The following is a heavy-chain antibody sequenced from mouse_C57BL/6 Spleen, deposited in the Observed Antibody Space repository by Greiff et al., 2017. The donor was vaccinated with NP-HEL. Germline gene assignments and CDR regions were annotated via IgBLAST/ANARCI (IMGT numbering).Heavy chain of an antibody. J-gene: IGHJ2*01. CDR2: IDPENGDT. CDR1: GFNIKDDY. CDR3: TTREDFDY. V-gene: IGHV14-4*01. Sequence: EVQLQQSGAELVRPGASVKLSCTASGFNIKDDYMHWVKQRPEQGLEWIGWIDPENGDTEYASKFQGKATITADTSSNTAYLQLSSLTSEDTAVYYCTTREDFDYWGQGTTLTVSS.